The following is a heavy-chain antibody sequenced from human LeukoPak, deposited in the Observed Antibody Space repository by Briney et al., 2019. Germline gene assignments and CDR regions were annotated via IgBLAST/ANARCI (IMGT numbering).Heavy chain of an antibody. CDR2: ISSGSSTI. Sequence: PGGSLRLSCAASGFTVSSNYMRWVRQAPGKGLEWVSYISSGSSTIYYADSVKGRFTISRDNAKNSLCLQMNSLRDEDTAVYYCARENIVVVTAIRDAFDIWGQGTMVTVSS. D-gene: IGHD2-21*02. CDR3: ARENIVVVTAIRDAFDI. V-gene: IGHV3-48*02. CDR1: GFTVSSNY. J-gene: IGHJ3*02.